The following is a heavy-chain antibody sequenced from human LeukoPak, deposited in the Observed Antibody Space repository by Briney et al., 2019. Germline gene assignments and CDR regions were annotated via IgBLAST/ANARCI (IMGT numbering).Heavy chain of an antibody. CDR3: ARDRRYYDSSGYRYPYYFDY. CDR2: INPNSGGA. CDR1: GYTFTGYY. V-gene: IGHV1-2*02. D-gene: IGHD3-22*01. Sequence: ASVKVSCKGSGYTFTGYYMHWVRQSPGQGLDGMGWINPNSGGANYAQNFQGRVTMTRDTSISTAYMELSRLRSDDTAVYYCARDRRYYDSSGYRYPYYFDYWGQGTLVTVSS. J-gene: IGHJ4*02.